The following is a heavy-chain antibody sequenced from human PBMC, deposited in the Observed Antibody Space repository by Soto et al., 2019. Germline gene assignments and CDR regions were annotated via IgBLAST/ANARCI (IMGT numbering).Heavy chain of an antibody. Sequence: GESLKISCKGSGYSFTSYWIGWVRQMPGKGLEWMGIIYPGDSDTRYSPSFQGQVTISADKSISTAYLQWSSLKASDTAMYYCARRLPYYYDSSGYNWFDPWGQGTLVTVSS. CDR2: IYPGDSDT. D-gene: IGHD3-22*01. CDR3: ARRLPYYYDSSGYNWFDP. J-gene: IGHJ5*02. CDR1: GYSFTSYW. V-gene: IGHV5-51*01.